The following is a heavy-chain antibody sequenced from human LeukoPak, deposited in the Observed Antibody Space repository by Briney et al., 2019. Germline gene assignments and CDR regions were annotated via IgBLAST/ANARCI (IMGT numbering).Heavy chain of an antibody. CDR2: ISSSGSTI. CDR1: GFTFSDYY. Sequence: GGSLRLSCAASGFTFSDYYMSWIRQAPGKGLEWVSYISSSGSTIYYADSVKGRFTISRDNAKNSLYLQMNSLRAEDTAVYYCAKTQYYYDSSGYYENYYFGYWGQGTLVTVSS. CDR3: AKTQYYYDSSGYYENYYFGY. J-gene: IGHJ4*02. V-gene: IGHV3-11*04. D-gene: IGHD3-22*01.